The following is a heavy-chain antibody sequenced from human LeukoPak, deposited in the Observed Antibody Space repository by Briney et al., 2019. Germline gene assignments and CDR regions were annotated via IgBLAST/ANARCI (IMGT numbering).Heavy chain of an antibody. CDR2: IIPIFGTA. Sequence: GASVKVSCKASGGTFSSYAISWVRQAPGQGLEWMGGIIPIFGTANYAQKFQGRVTITTDESTSTAYMELSSLRSEDTAVYYCASTFWSGYYTETAFDIWGQGTMATVSS. D-gene: IGHD3-3*01. CDR3: ASTFWSGYYTETAFDI. V-gene: IGHV1-69*05. J-gene: IGHJ3*02. CDR1: GGTFSSYA.